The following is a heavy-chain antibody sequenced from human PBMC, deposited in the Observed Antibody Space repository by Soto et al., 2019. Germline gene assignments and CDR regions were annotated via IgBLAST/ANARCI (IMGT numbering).Heavy chain of an antibody. J-gene: IGHJ6*03. CDR2: MNPNSGNT. CDR1: VYTFTSYY. D-gene: IGHD2-15*01. Sequence: ASVKVSCKSSVYTFTSYYINCLRQATVQGLEWMVWMNPNSGNTGYAQKFQGRVTMTRNTSISTAYMELSSLRSEDTAVYYCARELGYCSGGSCSRYYYYYMDVWGKGTTVTVSS. CDR3: ARELGYCSGGSCSRYYYYYMDV. V-gene: IGHV1-8*01.